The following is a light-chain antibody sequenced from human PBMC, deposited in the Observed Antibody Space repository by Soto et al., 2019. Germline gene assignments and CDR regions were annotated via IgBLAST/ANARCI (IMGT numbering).Light chain of an antibody. Sequence: DIQMTQSPSTLSASVGDRVTITCRASQSISSWLAWYQQKPGEAPKLLIYDASSLESGVPSRFSGSGSGTEFTLTISSLQPEDFATYYCQQCFTTTWTFGQGTKVDIK. V-gene: IGKV1-5*01. CDR1: QSISSW. J-gene: IGKJ1*01. CDR2: DAS. CDR3: QQCFTTTWT.